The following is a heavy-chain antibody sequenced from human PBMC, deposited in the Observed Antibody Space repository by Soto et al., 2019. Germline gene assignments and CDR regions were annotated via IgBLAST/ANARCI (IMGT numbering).Heavy chain of an antibody. CDR2: IYYSGST. Sequence: QVQLQESGPGLVKPSETLSLTCTVSGGSISSYYWSWIRQPPGKGLEWIGYIYYSGSTNYNPSLKSRVTISVDTSKNQFSLKLSSVTAADTAVYYCARERYIRGWHDWGFEPWGQGNLVTVSS. V-gene: IGHV4-59*01. CDR1: GGSISSYY. CDR3: ARERYIRGWHDWGFEP. D-gene: IGHD6-19*01. J-gene: IGHJ5*02.